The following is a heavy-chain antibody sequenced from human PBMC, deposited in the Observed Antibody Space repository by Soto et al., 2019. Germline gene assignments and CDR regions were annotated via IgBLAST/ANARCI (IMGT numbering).Heavy chain of an antibody. CDR1: GYTFTSYG. CDR2: ISAYNGNT. CDR3: ARALTIQFTPNWFDS. V-gene: IGHV1-18*01. Sequence: ASVKVSCKASGYTFTSYGISWVRQAPGQGLEWMGWISAYNGNTNYAQKLQGRVTMTTDTSTSTAYMELRSLRSDDTAVYYCARALTIQFTPNWFDSWGQGTLVTVSS. D-gene: IGHD4-4*01. J-gene: IGHJ5*01.